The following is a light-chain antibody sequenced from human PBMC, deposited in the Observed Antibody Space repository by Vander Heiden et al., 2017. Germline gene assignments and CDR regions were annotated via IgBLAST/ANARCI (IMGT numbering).Light chain of an antibody. V-gene: IGLV1-51*02. CDR2: EDD. CDR3: EKWDSTGWV. J-gene: IGLJ3*02. CDR1: NSNIGSND. Sequence: QSVLTQPPSVSAAPGQKVTISCSGSNSNIGSNDVSWYQHLPGPAPIRCIYEDDKRVSGIPDRFSGARSGTYAHLGIAGLQAGDEADDYCEKWDSTGWVFGGGTKLTVL.